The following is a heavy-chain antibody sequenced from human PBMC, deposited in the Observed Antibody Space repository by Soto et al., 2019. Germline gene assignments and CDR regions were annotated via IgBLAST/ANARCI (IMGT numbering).Heavy chain of an antibody. Sequence: PGGSLRLSCAASGFTFNSYFMSWVRQAPGKGLEWVANIKEDGSEKYYVDSVKGRFTISRDNAKNSLYLQMNSLRVEDTAVYYCARENKGTISGVVILYWGQGTLVTVSS. CDR3: ARENKGTISGVVILY. V-gene: IGHV3-7*01. CDR2: IKEDGSEK. CDR1: GFTFNSYF. D-gene: IGHD3-3*01. J-gene: IGHJ4*02.